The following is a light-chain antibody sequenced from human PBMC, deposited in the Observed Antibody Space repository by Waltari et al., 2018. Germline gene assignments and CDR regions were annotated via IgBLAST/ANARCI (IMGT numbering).Light chain of an antibody. CDR3: QTWGTDTHVV. Sequence: QPELTQSPSASASLGASVKLTCILSSGHSSYAIAWHQQQPQKGPRYLMKLNSDGSHNKGDGIPDRFSGSSSGAERYLTISSLQSEDEADYYCQTWGTDTHVVFGGGTKLTVL. J-gene: IGLJ2*01. V-gene: IGLV4-69*01. CDR1: SGHSSYA. CDR2: LNSDGSH.